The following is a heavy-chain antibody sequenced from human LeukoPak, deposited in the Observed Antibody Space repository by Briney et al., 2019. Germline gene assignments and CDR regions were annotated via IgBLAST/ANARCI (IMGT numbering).Heavy chain of an antibody. V-gene: IGHV1-8*01. Sequence: ASVKVSCKASGYTFTSYDINWVRQATGQGREGMGWMNPNSGNTGYAQKFQGRVTMTRNTSISTAYMELSSLRSEDTAVYYCARVGTISRARVVKGFDPWGQGTLVTVSS. D-gene: IGHD3-9*01. J-gene: IGHJ5*02. CDR3: ARVGTISRARVVKGFDP. CDR1: GYTFTSYD. CDR2: MNPNSGNT.